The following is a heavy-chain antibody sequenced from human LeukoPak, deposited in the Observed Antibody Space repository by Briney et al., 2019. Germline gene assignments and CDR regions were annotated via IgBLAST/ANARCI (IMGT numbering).Heavy chain of an antibody. CDR1: GGTFSSYA. J-gene: IGHJ3*02. CDR2: IIPIFGTA. D-gene: IGHD3-9*01. V-gene: IGHV1-69*01. Sequence: GSSMKLSCKASGGTFSSYAISWVRQAPGQGLEWMGGIIPIFGTANYAQKFQGRVTITADESTSTAYMQLSSLRAEDTAVYYCARDVRDILTGHDGAGYAFDIWGQGTMVSVSS. CDR3: ARDVRDILTGHDGAGYAFDI.